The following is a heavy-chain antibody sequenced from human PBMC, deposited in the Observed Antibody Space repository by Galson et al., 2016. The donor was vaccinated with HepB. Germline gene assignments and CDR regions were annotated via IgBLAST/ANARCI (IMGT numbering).Heavy chain of an antibody. Sequence: FLRLSCAASGFSFSRYTMFWIRQTPGKGLEFVSGISRNGGTTYHADSVKGRFTVSRDNSKKTVSLQMSSLRAEDTAVYYCVKDVAPYYYDNSNYYYAAFDVWGRGTAVTVSS. CDR2: ISRNGGTT. V-gene: IGHV3-64D*06. D-gene: IGHD3-22*01. CDR3: VKDVAPYYYDNSNYYYAAFDV. CDR1: GFSFSRYT. J-gene: IGHJ3*01.